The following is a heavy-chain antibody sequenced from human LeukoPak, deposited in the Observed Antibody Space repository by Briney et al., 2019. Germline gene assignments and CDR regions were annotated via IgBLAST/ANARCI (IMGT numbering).Heavy chain of an antibody. D-gene: IGHD6-19*01. Sequence: GGSLRLSCAASGFTFSSYWMSWVRQAPGKGLEWVSGISGSGGSTYYADSVNGRFTISRDNSKSTLYLQMHSLRAGDTAVYYCAKASSSGSYGVYYFDCWGQGTLVTVSS. CDR1: GFTFSSYW. J-gene: IGHJ4*02. CDR2: ISGSGGST. CDR3: AKASSSGSYGVYYFDC. V-gene: IGHV3-23*01.